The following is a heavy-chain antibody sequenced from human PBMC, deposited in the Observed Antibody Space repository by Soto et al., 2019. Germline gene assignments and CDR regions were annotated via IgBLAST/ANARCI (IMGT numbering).Heavy chain of an antibody. CDR3: ARVSLWCSGGSCYRTSNYYYYYYMDV. CDR1: GFTFSSYS. J-gene: IGHJ6*03. V-gene: IGHV3-48*01. Sequence: PGGSLRLSCAASGFTFSSYSMNWVRQAPGKGLEWVSYISSSSSTIYYADSVKGRFTISRDNAKNSLYLQMNSLRAEDTAVYYCARVSLWCSGGSCYRTSNYYYYYYMDVWGKGTTVTVSS. D-gene: IGHD2-15*01. CDR2: ISSSSSTI.